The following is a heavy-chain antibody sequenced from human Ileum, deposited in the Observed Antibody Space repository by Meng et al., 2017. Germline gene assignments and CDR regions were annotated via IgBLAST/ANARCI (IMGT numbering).Heavy chain of an antibody. V-gene: IGHV2-5*02. CDR2: IYWDDDK. J-gene: IGHJ1*01. Sequence: SGPTLVKPTQTLTLTCTFSGFSLSTSGVGVGWIRQPPGKALEWLALIYWDDDKRYSPSLKSRLTITKDTSKNQVVLTMTNMDPVDTATYYCAHLNDFSSGYYTSEYFQHWGQGTLVTVSS. CDR3: AHLNDFSSGYYTSEYFQH. CDR1: GFSLSTSGVG. D-gene: IGHD3-3*01.